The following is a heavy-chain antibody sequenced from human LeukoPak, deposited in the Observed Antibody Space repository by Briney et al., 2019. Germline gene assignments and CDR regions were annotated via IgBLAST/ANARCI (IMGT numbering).Heavy chain of an antibody. V-gene: IGHV4-39*01. Sequence: PSETLSLTCAVSNGSVSSDGYYWAWIRQPPGKGLEWIGSINYSGNTYYTPSLNSRVTISVDTSRNQFSLKVNSVTAADTAVFYCARARLWRMAADYYFDYWGQGTLVTVSS. CDR2: INYSGNT. J-gene: IGHJ4*02. CDR1: NGSVSSDGYY. CDR3: ARARLWRMAADYYFDY. D-gene: IGHD6-6*01.